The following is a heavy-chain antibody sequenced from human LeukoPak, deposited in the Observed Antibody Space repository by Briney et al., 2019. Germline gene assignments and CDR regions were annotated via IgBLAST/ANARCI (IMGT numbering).Heavy chain of an antibody. CDR2: INHSGST. CDR1: GGSFSEYY. Sequence: SETLSLTCAVYGGSFSEYYWSWIRQPPGKGLEWIGEINHSGSTNYNPSLKSRVTISLDTSKNQFSLKMSSVTAADTAVYYCARGHGPSSSSIRNYGLDVWGQGTTVTVSS. D-gene: IGHD6-6*01. CDR3: ARGHGPSSSSIRNYGLDV. J-gene: IGHJ6*02. V-gene: IGHV4-34*01.